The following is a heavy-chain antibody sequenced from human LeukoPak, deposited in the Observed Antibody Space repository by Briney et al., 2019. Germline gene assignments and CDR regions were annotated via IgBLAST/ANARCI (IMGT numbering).Heavy chain of an antibody. D-gene: IGHD2-21*02. CDR1: GFTFSSYS. CDR2: ISSSSSTI. CDR3: ARSPGGGDGYLVDY. J-gene: IGHJ4*02. V-gene: IGHV3-48*02. Sequence: GGSLRLSCAASGFTFSSYSMNWVRQAPGKGLEWVSYISSSSSTIYYADSVKGRFTISRDNAKNSLYLQMNSLRDEDTAVYYCARSPGGGDGYLVDYWGQGTLVTVSS.